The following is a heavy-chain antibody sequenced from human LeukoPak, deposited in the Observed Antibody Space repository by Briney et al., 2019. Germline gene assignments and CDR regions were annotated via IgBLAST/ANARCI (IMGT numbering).Heavy chain of an antibody. CDR1: GGSISSYY. CDR2: IYTSGST. J-gene: IGHJ4*02. D-gene: IGHD6-13*01. V-gene: IGHV4-4*08. Sequence: ASETLSLTCTVSGGSISSYYWSWIRQPPGKGVEWIGRIYTSGSTNYNPSLKSRVTISVDTSKNQFSLKLSSVTAADTAVYYCASGAPSSSWSIDYWGQGTLVTVSS. CDR3: ASGAPSSSWSIDY.